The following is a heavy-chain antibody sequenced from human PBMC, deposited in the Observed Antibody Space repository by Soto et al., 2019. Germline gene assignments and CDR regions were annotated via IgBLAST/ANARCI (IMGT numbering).Heavy chain of an antibody. J-gene: IGHJ6*02. CDR1: GDSIASGSW. Sequence: QVQLRESGPGLVKPSGTLSLTCDVSGDSIASGSWWTWFRQSPGKGLEWIGEVYHSGTTNYNPSLKSRVSISIDMSKNQFSLNLTSLTAAYTAIYYWARAIIWFEDPVFLVVWGQGATVTVS. CDR3: ARAIIWFEDPVFLVV. D-gene: IGHD3-10*01. CDR2: VYHSGTT. V-gene: IGHV4-4*02.